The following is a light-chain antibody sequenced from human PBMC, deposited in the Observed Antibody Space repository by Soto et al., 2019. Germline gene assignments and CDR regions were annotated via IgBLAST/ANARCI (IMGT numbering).Light chain of an antibody. CDR3: SSYTSTSTVI. J-gene: IGLJ2*01. CDR1: YDDIGSYTY. CDR2: DVD. V-gene: IGLV2-14*01. Sequence: QSALTQPASVSGSPGQSITLSCGGTYDDIGSYTYVAWYQHHPGLAPRLMIYDVDNRPSGVSNRFSGSRSGNTASLTISDLRSEDEATYFCSSYTSTSTVIFGGGTKVTVL.